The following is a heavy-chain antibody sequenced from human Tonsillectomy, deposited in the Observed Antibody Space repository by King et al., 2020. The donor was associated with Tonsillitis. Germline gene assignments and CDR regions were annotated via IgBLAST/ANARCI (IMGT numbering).Heavy chain of an antibody. CDR1: GFDVDLDY. V-gene: IGHV3-66*04. Sequence: VQLVESGGGLVQPGGSRRLSCAASGFDVDLDYMTWVRQAPGKGLEWVSLIYSGESTYYAESVKGSFTINKDTSKNMLSLEMSNLRAEDTAVYYCARLPGMIAEGGRTRYMDVWGKGTTVTVSS. J-gene: IGHJ6*03. CDR3: ARLPGMIAEGGRTRYMDV. D-gene: IGHD6-13*01. CDR2: IYSGEST.